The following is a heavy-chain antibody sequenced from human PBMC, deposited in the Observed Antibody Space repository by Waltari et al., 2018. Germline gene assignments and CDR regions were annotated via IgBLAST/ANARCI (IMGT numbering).Heavy chain of an antibody. J-gene: IGHJ4*02. D-gene: IGHD3-22*01. CDR2: ISDSGVIT. V-gene: IGHV3-23*01. CDR3: ARHLYSIDYLELGN. CDR1: GFNFISYA. Sequence: EVHLLESGGGLAQPGGSLRLSCSASGFNFISYAMIGGRQAPGKGLEWVSGISDSGVITKYADSVKGRFTVSRDNSKNTVFLQLNSLRAEDTAIYYCARHLYSIDYLELGNWGQGTLVTVSS.